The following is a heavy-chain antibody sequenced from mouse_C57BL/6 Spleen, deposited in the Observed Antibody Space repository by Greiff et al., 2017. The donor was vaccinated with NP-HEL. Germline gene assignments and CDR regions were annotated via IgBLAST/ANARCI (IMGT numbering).Heavy chain of an antibody. V-gene: IGHV1-26*01. CDR1: GYTFTDYY. D-gene: IGHD1-1*01. J-gene: IGHJ3*01. CDR2: INPNNGGT. CDR3: SGGDGSSYGFAY. Sequence: EVQLQQSGPELVKPGASVKISCKASGYTFTDYYMNWVKQSHGKSLEWIGDINPNNGGTSYNQKFKGKATLTVDKSSSTAYMELRSLTSEDSAVYYGSGGDGSSYGFAYWGQGTLVTVSA.